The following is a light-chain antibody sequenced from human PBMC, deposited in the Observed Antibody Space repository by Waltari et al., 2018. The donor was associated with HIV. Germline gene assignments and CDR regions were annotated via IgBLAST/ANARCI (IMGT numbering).Light chain of an antibody. CDR1: SSDGGTYSL. V-gene: IGLV2-23*02. CDR3: CSFAGTFMI. CDR2: EVT. J-gene: IGLJ2*01. Sequence: QSALTQPASLSGSPGPSITISCTETSSDGGTYSLVSWYQLHPGKAPQLLIYEVTKRPSGVSDRFSGSKSGNTASLTISGLQAEDEADYYCCSFAGTFMIFGGGTKLTVL.